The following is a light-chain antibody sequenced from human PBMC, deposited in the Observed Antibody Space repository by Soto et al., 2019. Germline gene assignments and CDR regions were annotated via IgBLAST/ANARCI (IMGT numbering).Light chain of an antibody. CDR1: QSISNW. CDR3: QLYSSYSPWT. CDR2: KAS. J-gene: IGKJ1*01. Sequence: IQMTQSPSTLSASVGDTVTITCRASQSISNWVAWYQQKPGKAPKLLIYKASNLESGVPSRFSGSESGTEFTLTISNLQPDDFATYFCQLYSSYSPWTFGQGTKV. V-gene: IGKV1-5*03.